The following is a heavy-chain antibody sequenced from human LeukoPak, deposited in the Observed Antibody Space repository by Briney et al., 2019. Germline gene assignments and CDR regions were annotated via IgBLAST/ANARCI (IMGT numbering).Heavy chain of an antibody. CDR3: ASRDGYNDYYYYYMDV. J-gene: IGHJ6*03. V-gene: IGHV1-69*05. Sequence: SVKVSCKASGGTFSSYAISWVRQAPGQGLEWMGGIIPIFGTANYAQKFQGRVTITTDEPTSTAYMELSSLRSEDTAVYYCASRDGYNDYYYYYMDVWGKGTTVTVS. CDR1: GGTFSSYA. CDR2: IIPIFGTA. D-gene: IGHD5-24*01.